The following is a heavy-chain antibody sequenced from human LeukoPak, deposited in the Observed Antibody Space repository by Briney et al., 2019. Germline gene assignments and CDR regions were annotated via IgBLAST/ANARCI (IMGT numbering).Heavy chain of an antibody. CDR3: AKLEGPYSSGCLDY. CDR1: VFTVSSNF. D-gene: IGHD6-19*01. Sequence: GGSLRLSCAASVFTVSSNFMTWVRQAPGKGLEWVSVIYSIGSTYYADSVKGRFAISRDNSKNTLYLQMNSLRAEDTAVYYCAKLEGPYSSGCLDYWGQGTLVTVSS. V-gene: IGHV3-53*01. J-gene: IGHJ4*02. CDR2: IYSIGST.